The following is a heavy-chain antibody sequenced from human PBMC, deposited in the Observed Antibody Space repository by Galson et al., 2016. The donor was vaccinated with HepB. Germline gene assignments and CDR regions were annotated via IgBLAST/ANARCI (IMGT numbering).Heavy chain of an antibody. Sequence: ETLSLPCTVSGGSISSSGSYWGWIRRPPGKGLEWIGNIYHSGSTFYNPSLKNRVTISVDTSKNQFFLKLSSVTAADTAVYYCARRGVSRTVLMWFGASYYFDYWGQGTLVTVSS. CDR3: ARRGVSRTVLMWFGASYYFDY. CDR2: IYHSGST. D-gene: IGHD3-10*01. J-gene: IGHJ4*02. CDR1: GGSISSSGSY. V-gene: IGHV4-39*01.